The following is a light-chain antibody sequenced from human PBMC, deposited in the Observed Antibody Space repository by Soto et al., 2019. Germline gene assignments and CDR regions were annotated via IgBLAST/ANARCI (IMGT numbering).Light chain of an antibody. Sequence: QSALTQPASVSGSPGQSITISCTGTSSDVGSHNFVSWYQQRPGKAPKLMIFEVTKRPSGVSSRFSASKSGNTASLTISGVQAEDEADYYCQSYDSTLSARYVFGTGTKLTVL. CDR2: EVT. CDR3: QSYDSTLSARYV. CDR1: SSDVGSHNF. J-gene: IGLJ1*01. V-gene: IGLV2-23*02.